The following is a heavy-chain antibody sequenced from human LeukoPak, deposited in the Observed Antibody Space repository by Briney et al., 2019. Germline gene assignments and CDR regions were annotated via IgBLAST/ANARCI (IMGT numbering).Heavy chain of an antibody. D-gene: IGHD1-14*01. J-gene: IGHJ6*02. V-gene: IGHV4-34*01. Sequence: PSETLSLTCAVYGGSFSGYYWSWIRQPPGKGLEWIGEINHSGSTNYNPSLKSRVTISVDTSKNQFSLKLSSVTAADTAVYYCARADGRPHYYYYGMDVWGQGTTVTVSS. CDR2: INHSGST. CDR3: ARADGRPHYYYYGMDV. CDR1: GGSFSGYY.